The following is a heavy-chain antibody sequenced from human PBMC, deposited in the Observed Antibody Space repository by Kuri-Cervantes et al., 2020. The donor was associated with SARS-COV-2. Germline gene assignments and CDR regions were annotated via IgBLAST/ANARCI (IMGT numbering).Heavy chain of an antibody. D-gene: IGHD2-2*01. Sequence: GSLRLSCTVSGGSITNYYWTWIRRPAGKGLEWIGRVYNSENTRYNPSLEGRVTMSMDTSKSQFSLTLTSVTAADTAVYYCARYCSSTSCYGGAFDYWGQGTLVTVSS. CDR2: VYNSENT. J-gene: IGHJ4*02. CDR3: ARYCSSTSCYGGAFDY. CDR1: GGSITNYY. V-gene: IGHV4-4*07.